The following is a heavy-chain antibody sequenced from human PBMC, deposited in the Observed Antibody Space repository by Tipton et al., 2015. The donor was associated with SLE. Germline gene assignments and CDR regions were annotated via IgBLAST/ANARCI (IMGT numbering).Heavy chain of an antibody. CDR1: GVSISSASYY. CDR3: ARTLDALDI. J-gene: IGHJ3*02. Sequence: LRLSCTVSGVSISSASYYWNWIRQPAGKGLEWIGRAYTTGSPYYNPSLESRVAISMDTSKNQFSLKLTAVTAADTAVYYCARTLDALDIWDQGTMVTVSS. V-gene: IGHV4-61*02. CDR2: AYTTGSP.